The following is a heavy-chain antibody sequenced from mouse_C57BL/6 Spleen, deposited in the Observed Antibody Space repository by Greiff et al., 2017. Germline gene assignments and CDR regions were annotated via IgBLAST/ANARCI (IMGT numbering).Heavy chain of an antibody. Sequence: VQLQQPGAELVKPGASVKLSCKASGYTFTSYWMHWVKQRPGQGLEWIGMIHPNSGSTNYNEKFKSKATLTVDKSSSTAYMQLSSLTSEDSAVYYCARWGYGSSPDYWYFDVWGTGTTVTVSS. CDR3: ARWGYGSSPDYWYFDV. D-gene: IGHD1-1*01. CDR1: GYTFTSYW. CDR2: IHPNSGST. J-gene: IGHJ1*03. V-gene: IGHV1-64*01.